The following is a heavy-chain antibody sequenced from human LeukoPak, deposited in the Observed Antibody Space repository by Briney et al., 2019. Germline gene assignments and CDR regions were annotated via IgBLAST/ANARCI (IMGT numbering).Heavy chain of an antibody. J-gene: IGHJ4*02. CDR2: ISGSGGST. V-gene: IGHV3-23*01. Sequence: GRSLRLSCAASGFTFDDYAMHWVRQAPGKGLEWVSGISGSGGSTYYADSVKGRFTISRDNSKNTLYLQMNSLRAEDTAVYYCARVVPGTGFFYWGQGTLVTVSS. D-gene: IGHD2-8*02. CDR3: ARVVPGTGFFY. CDR1: GFTFDDYA.